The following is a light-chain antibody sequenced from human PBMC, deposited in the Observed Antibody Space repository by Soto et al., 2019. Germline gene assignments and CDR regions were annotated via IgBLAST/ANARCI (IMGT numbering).Light chain of an antibody. CDR2: EVS. Sequence: QSVLTQPASVSGSPGQSITISCTGTSSDVGGYNYVSWYQQHPGKAPKLMIYEVSNRPSRVSSRFSGSKSGNTASLTISGLQAEDEADYYCSSYTSSSTVVFGGGTKVTVL. CDR1: SSDVGGYNY. J-gene: IGLJ2*01. CDR3: SSYTSSSTVV. V-gene: IGLV2-14*01.